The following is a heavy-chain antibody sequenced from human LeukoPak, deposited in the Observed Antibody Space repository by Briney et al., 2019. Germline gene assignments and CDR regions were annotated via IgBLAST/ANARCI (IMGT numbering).Heavy chain of an antibody. CDR2: INSDGSIT. V-gene: IGHV3-74*01. CDR1: GFTLSSYW. CDR3: TTDGVLWSGFSPGVLDN. D-gene: IGHD3-3*01. J-gene: IGHJ4*02. Sequence: GGSLRLSCAASGFTLSSYWMHWVRQAPGKGLVWVSRINSDGSITSYADSVKGRFTISRDNAKNTLYLQMSSLTTEDTAVYYCTTDGVLWSGFSPGVLDNWGQGTLLTVS.